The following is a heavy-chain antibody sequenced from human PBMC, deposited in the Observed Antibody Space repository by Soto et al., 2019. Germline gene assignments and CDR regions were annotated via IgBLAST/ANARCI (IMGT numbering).Heavy chain of an antibody. V-gene: IGHV3-7*01. CDR1: KFTFGDYW. D-gene: IGHD5-12*01. Sequence: GGSLRLSCAVPKFTFGDYWTSWVRQAPGKGLEWISNINQDGSDRNYADSVKGRFTNSRDSADNSMYLQMNSLRAEDTAVYYCATLSYEQLRYFDNWGQGVLVTVSS. CDR3: ATLSYEQLRYFDN. CDR2: INQDGSDR. J-gene: IGHJ4*02.